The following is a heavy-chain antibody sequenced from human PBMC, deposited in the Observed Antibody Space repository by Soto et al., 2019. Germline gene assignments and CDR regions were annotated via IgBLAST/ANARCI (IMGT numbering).Heavy chain of an antibody. D-gene: IGHD3-16*01. CDR1: GYTFTTYY. J-gene: IGHJ4*02. CDR2: INPSDGSA. V-gene: IGHV1-46*01. CDR3: ARVQFASVWRYAGDY. Sequence: QVQLVQSGAEVKKPGASVKVSCKASGYTFTTYYMHWVRQAPGQGLEWLGIINPSDGSATYAQKFQGRVTITRVTSTSTVYMDLSSLTSEDTAVYYCARVQFASVWRYAGDYWGQGTLVTVSS.